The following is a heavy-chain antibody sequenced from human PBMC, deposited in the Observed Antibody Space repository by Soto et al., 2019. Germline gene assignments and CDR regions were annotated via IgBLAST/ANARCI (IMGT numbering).Heavy chain of an antibody. J-gene: IGHJ4*02. Sequence: ASVKVSCKASGGTFSSYAISWVRQAPGQGLEWMGGIIPIFGTANYAQKFQGRVTITADESTSTAYMELSSLRSEDTAVYYCARDRGYYDSSGYWGQPDYWGQGTLVTVSS. V-gene: IGHV1-69*13. CDR3: ARDRGYYDSSGYWGQPDY. D-gene: IGHD3-22*01. CDR1: GGTFSSYA. CDR2: IIPIFGTA.